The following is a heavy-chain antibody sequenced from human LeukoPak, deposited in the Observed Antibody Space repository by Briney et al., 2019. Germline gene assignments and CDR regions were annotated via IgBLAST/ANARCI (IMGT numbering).Heavy chain of an antibody. CDR2: INWNGGSK. CDR1: GSTFDDYA. Sequence: PGGSLRLSCSASGSTFDDYAMSWVRQAPGKGLEWVSGINWNGGSKGYADSVKGRFTISRDNAKNSLYLQMNSLRAEDTALYYCASDRYSSSAGVFDYWGQGTLVTVSS. J-gene: IGHJ4*02. V-gene: IGHV3-20*04. D-gene: IGHD6-6*01. CDR3: ASDRYSSSAGVFDY.